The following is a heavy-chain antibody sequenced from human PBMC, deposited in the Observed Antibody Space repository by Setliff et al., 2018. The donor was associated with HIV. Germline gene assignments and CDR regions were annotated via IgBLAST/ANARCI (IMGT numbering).Heavy chain of an antibody. J-gene: IGHJ4*02. V-gene: IGHV3-23*01. CDR3: AKDREESYLDPFYYFDY. Sequence: PGGSLRLSCAASGFTFSSYAMSWVRQAPGKGLEWVSAMSGTGGSTYYADSVKGRFTISRDNSKNTLYLQMNSLRAEDTAVYYCAKDREESYLDPFYYFDYWGQGTLVTVSS. CDR2: MSGTGGST. D-gene: IGHD3-16*02. CDR1: GFTFSSYA.